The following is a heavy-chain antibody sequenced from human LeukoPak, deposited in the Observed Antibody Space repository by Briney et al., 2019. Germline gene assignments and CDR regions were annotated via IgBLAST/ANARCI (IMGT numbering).Heavy chain of an antibody. Sequence: SVKVSCKASGGTFSSYSNSWVRQPPGQGLEWMGRIIPNSGITNYAQKFQGRVTITADKSTSRAFMELSRVRSEDTAVFYCASDGYNTTPLRDWGQGTLVTVSS. V-gene: IGHV1-69*04. CDR2: IIPNSGIT. D-gene: IGHD5-24*01. CDR3: ASDGYNTTPLRD. CDR1: GGTFSSYS. J-gene: IGHJ4*02.